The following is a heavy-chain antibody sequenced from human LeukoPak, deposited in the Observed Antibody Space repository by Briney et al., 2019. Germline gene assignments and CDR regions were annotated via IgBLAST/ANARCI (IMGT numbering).Heavy chain of an antibody. Sequence: SVKVSCKASGGTFSSYAISWVRQAPGQGLEWMGGIIPIFGTANYAQKFQGRVTITTDESTSTAYMELSSLRSEDTAVYYCARDRWVRLTTSGNWFDPWGQGTLVTVSP. D-gene: IGHD3-22*01. V-gene: IGHV1-69*05. CDR2: IIPIFGTA. J-gene: IGHJ5*02. CDR1: GGTFSSYA. CDR3: ARDRWVRLTTSGNWFDP.